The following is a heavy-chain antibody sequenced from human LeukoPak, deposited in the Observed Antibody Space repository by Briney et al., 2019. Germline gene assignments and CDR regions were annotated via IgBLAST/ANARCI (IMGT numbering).Heavy chain of an antibody. V-gene: IGHV3-30*18. D-gene: IGHD3-9*01. CDR2: ISYDGSNK. Sequence: PGGSLRLSCAASGFTFSSYGMHWVRQAPGKGLEWVAVISYDGSNKYYADSVKGRFTISRDNSKNTLYLQMNSLRAEDTAVYYCAKVLTQLGSLGWFDPWGQGTLVTVSS. J-gene: IGHJ5*02. CDR3: AKVLTQLGSLGWFDP. CDR1: GFTFSSYG.